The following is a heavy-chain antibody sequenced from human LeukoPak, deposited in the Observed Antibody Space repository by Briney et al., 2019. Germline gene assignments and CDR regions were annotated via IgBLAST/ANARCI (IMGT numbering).Heavy chain of an antibody. D-gene: IGHD2-21*02. CDR1: GFTFSSYS. V-gene: IGHV3-7*01. CDR3: TRGDPDY. J-gene: IGHJ4*02. Sequence: GGSLRLSCAASGFTFSSYSMNWVRQAPGKGLQWVANINYGGSDRYYVDSVKGRFTISRDNAKNSLYLQMNSLTVEDTAVYYCTRGDPDYWGQGTLVTVSS. CDR2: INYGGSDR.